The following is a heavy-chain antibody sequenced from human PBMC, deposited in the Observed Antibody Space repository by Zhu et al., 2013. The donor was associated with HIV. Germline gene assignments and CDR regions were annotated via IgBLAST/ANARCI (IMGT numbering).Heavy chain of an antibody. D-gene: IGHD5-18*01. Sequence: QVQLVQSGAEVKKPGSSVKVSCKASGGTFSSYTISWVRQAPGQGLEWMGRIIPILGIANYAQKFQGRVTITADKSTSTAYMELSSLRSEDTAVYYCARDLRDTAMVTRYFQHWGQGTLVTVSS. CDR2: IIPILGIA. CDR1: GGTFSSYT. V-gene: IGHV1-69*08. J-gene: IGHJ1*01. CDR3: ARDLRDTAMVTRYFQH.